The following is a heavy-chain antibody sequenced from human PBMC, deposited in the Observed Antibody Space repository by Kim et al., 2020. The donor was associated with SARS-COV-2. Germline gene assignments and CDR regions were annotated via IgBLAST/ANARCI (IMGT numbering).Heavy chain of an antibody. CDR2: ILYDGSSK. J-gene: IGHJ4*02. V-gene: IGHV3-33*06. CDR1: GFTFSIFG. CDR3: AKESPRYYDYVWGTYRLDS. Sequence: GGSLRLSCAASGFTFSIFGMHWVRQAPGKRLEWVAVILYDGSSKYYADSVKGRFTISRDNSNNTMYLEMNNVRAEDTAVYYCAKESPRYYDYVWGTYRLDSWGQGALVTVSS. D-gene: IGHD3-16*02.